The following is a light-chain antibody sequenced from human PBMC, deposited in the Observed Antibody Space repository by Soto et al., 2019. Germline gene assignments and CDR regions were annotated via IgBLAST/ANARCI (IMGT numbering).Light chain of an antibody. J-gene: IGKJ5*01. CDR1: QSVSNN. CDR3: QNYDSLPIT. Sequence: VMTQSPATLSLSAGERATLSCRASQSVSNNLAWYQQKTGQAPRLLIYGESSRATGIPDRLSGSGSGTDFTLTISRLEPEDFAVFYCQNYDSLPITCGQGTRLEIK. V-gene: IGKV3-20*01. CDR2: GES.